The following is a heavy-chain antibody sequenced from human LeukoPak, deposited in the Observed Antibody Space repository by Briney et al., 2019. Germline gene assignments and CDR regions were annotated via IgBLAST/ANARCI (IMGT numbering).Heavy chain of an antibody. J-gene: IGHJ4*02. D-gene: IGHD2-15*01. V-gene: IGHV1-69*13. Sequence: GASVKVSCKASGYTFSSYGINWVRQAPGQGLEWMGGIIPIFGTANYAQKFQGRVTITADESMSTAYMELSSLRSEDTAVYYCARVQVGSLPAHGHFDYRGQGTLVTVSS. CDR3: ARVQVGSLPAHGHFDY. CDR2: IIPIFGTA. CDR1: GYTFSSYG.